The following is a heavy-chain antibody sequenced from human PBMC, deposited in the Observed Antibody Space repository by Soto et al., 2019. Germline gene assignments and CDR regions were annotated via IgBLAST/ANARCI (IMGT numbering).Heavy chain of an antibody. CDR3: VKTRSSSSSLYYYGMDV. D-gene: IGHD6-13*01. CDR1: GFTFSSYA. Sequence: GGSLRLSCSASGFTFSSYAMHWVRQAPGKGLEYVSAISSNGGSTYYADSVKGRFTISRDNSKNTLYLQMSSLRAEDTAVYYCVKTRSSSSSLYYYGMDVWGQGTTVTVSS. J-gene: IGHJ6*02. CDR2: ISSNGGST. V-gene: IGHV3-64D*08.